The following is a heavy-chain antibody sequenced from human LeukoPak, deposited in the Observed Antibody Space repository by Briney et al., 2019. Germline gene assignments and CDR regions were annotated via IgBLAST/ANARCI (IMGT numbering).Heavy chain of an antibody. V-gene: IGHV3-9*01. Sequence: GRSLRLSCAASGFTFDDYAMHWVRQAPGKGLEWVSGISWNSGSIGYADSVKGRFTISRDNAKNSLYLQMNSLRAEDTAVYYCARLGYWGQGTLVTVSS. D-gene: IGHD4-11*01. CDR3: ARLGY. CDR1: GFTFDDYA. J-gene: IGHJ4*02. CDR2: ISWNSGSI.